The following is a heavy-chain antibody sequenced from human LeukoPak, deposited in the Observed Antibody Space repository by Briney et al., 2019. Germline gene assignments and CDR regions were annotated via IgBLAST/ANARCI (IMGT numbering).Heavy chain of an antibody. D-gene: IGHD5-24*01. CDR2: IYYTGST. Sequence: PSETLSLTCTISGGSVTSGCYYWSWIRQPPEKGLEWIGYIYYTGSTDYNPSLKSRVTISVETSKNQFSLQLSSVTAADTAIYYCATSLESYYYMDVWGKGTTVTVSS. V-gene: IGHV4-61*01. CDR3: ATSLESYYYMDV. J-gene: IGHJ6*03. CDR1: GGSVTSGCYY.